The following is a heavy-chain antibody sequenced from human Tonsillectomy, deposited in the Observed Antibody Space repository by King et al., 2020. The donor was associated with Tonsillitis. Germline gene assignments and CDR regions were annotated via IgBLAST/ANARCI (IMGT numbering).Heavy chain of an antibody. D-gene: IGHD3-3*01. CDR3: ARRSASGYSRARAGSYYYMDD. CDR1: YY. Sequence: YYWSWIRQPPGKWLDGIGEINHSRSTTYNPSIKSRVTISVDTTTNKFSLKLRSVTAADTAVYYCARRSASGYSRARAGSYYYMDDWGKGTRVTVSS. CDR2: INHSRST. V-gene: IGHV4-34*01. J-gene: IGHJ6*03.